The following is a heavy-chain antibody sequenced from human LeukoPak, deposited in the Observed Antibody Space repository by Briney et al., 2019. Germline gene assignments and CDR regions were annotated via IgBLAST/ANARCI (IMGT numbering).Heavy chain of an antibody. J-gene: IGHJ4*02. CDR2: IYYSGST. Sequence: TSETLSLTCTVSGGSISSYYWSWIRRPPGKGLEWIGYIYYSGSTNYNPSLKSRVTISVDTSKNQFSLRLSSVTAADTAVYYCATGQWLRPFDYWGQGTLVTVSS. V-gene: IGHV4-59*01. CDR1: GGSISSYY. CDR3: ATGQWLRPFDY. D-gene: IGHD5-12*01.